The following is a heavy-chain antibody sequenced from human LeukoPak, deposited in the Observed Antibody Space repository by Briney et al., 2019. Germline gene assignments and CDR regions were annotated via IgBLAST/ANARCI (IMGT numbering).Heavy chain of an antibody. Sequence: GGSLRLSCAASGFTFSDYWMNWVRLAPGKGPEWVASIRQDGSEKSYVDSVKGRFTISRDNTWNSLNLQMNSLRAEDTAVYYCARDGTAPGLYFDLWGQGTLVTVSS. D-gene: IGHD1/OR15-1a*01. CDR1: GFTFSDYW. CDR2: IRQDGSEK. V-gene: IGHV3-7*01. CDR3: ARDGTAPGLYFDL. J-gene: IGHJ4*01.